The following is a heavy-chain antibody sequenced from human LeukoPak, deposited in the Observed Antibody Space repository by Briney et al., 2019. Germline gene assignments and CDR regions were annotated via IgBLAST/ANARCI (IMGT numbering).Heavy chain of an antibody. D-gene: IGHD3/OR15-3a*01. CDR2: IRSAVETT. J-gene: IGHJ4*02. CDR1: GFTMSHYG. CDR3: AKHFCTGLDCSLFDS. V-gene: IGHV3-23*01. Sequence: PGGSLRLSCAASGFTMSHYGVSWVRQAPGKGLEWISGIRSAVETTHYADSVKGRFIISRDDSKNALSLQLNSLRPEDTALYYCAKHFCTGLDCSLFDSWGQGTLVPVSS.